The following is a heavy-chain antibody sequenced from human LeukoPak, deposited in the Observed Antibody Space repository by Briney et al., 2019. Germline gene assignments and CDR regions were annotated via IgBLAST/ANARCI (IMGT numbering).Heavy chain of an antibody. V-gene: IGHV4-34*01. CDR3: ARSGTYYNNWFDP. Sequence: PSGTLSLTCAVYGGSFSGYYWSWIRQPPGKGLEWIGEINHSGSTNYNPSLKSRVTISVDTSKNQFSLKLNSVTAADTAVYYCARSGTYYNNWFDPWGQGTLVTVSS. CDR1: GGSFSGYY. CDR2: INHSGST. D-gene: IGHD3-10*01. J-gene: IGHJ5*02.